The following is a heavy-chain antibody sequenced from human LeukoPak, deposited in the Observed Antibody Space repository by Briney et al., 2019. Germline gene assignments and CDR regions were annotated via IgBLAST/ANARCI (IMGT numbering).Heavy chain of an antibody. V-gene: IGHV3-53*05. CDR1: GFTVSSNY. J-gene: IGHJ6*02. Sequence: GGSLRLSCAASGFTVSSNYMSWVRQAPGKGLEWVSVIYSGGSTYYADSVKGRFTISRDNSKNTLYLQMGSLRAEDMAVYYCARSDTYYYDSSGYYDPDYYYYGMDVWGQGTTVTVSS. D-gene: IGHD3-22*01. CDR3: ARSDTYYYDSSGYYDPDYYYYGMDV. CDR2: IYSGGST.